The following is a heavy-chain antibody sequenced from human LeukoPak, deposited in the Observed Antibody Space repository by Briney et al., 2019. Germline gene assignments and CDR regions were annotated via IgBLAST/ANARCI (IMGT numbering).Heavy chain of an antibody. J-gene: IGHJ4*02. V-gene: IGHV4-30-4*08. D-gene: IGHD3-16*01. CDR3: ARGVITFRVDY. CDR1: GSSISSGDYY. CDR2: IYYSGST. Sequence: SQTLSLTCTVSGSSISSGDYYWSWIRQPPGKGLEWIGYIYYSGSTYYNPSLKSRVTISVDTSKNQFSLKLSSVTAADTAVYYCARGVITFRVDYWGQGTLVTVSS.